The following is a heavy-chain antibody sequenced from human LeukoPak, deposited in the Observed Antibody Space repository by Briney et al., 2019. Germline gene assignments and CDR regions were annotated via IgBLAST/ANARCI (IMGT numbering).Heavy chain of an antibody. Sequence: ASVKVSCKASGYTFTSYGISWVRQAPGQGLEWMGWISAYNGNTNYAQKLQGRVTMTTDTSTSTAYMELRSLRFDDTAIYYCAKDWHILTGRNCFDPWGQGTLVTVSS. CDR3: AKDWHILTGRNCFDP. V-gene: IGHV1-18*01. J-gene: IGHJ5*02. CDR1: GYTFTSYG. CDR2: ISAYNGNT. D-gene: IGHD3-9*01.